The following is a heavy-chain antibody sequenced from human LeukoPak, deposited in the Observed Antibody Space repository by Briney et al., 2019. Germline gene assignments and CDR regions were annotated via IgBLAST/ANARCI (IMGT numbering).Heavy chain of an antibody. CDR1: GFTFSNYA. CDR2: ISSSSSYI. J-gene: IGHJ3*02. V-gene: IGHV3-21*01. Sequence: PGGSLRLSCAASGFTFSNYAMTWVRQAPGKGLEWVSSISSSSSYIYYADSVKGRFTITRDNAKNSLYLQMNSLRAEDTAVCYCAREGPDDAFDIWGQGTMVTVSS. CDR3: AREGPDDAFDI.